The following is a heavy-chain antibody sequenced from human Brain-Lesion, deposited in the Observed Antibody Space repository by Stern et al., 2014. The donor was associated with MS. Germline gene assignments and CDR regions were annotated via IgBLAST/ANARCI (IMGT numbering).Heavy chain of an antibody. Sequence: QVQLQESGPGLVKPSQTLSLSCTVSGGSISSGGYYWSWIRQPAGKGLEWIGRIFNSGSTSYNPSIKSRVPISIDTSKNQFSLRLNSMTAADTAVYYCARGRVVPGFQYYATDVWGQGTTVIVSS. J-gene: IGHJ6*02. D-gene: IGHD2-2*01. V-gene: IGHV4-61*02. CDR1: GGSISSGGYY. CDR3: ARGRVVPGFQYYATDV. CDR2: IFNSGST.